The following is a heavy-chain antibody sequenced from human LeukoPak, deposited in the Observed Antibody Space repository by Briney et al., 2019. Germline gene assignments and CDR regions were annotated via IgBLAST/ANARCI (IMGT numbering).Heavy chain of an antibody. CDR3: AHKITMIEGRWGYFDY. D-gene: IGHD3-22*01. V-gene: IGHV2-5*02. J-gene: IGHJ4*02. Sequence: SGPTLVKPTQTLTLTCTFSGFSLSTSGVGVGWIRQPPGKALEWLALIYWDDDKRYSPSLKSRLTITKDTSKNQVVLTMTNMDPVDTATYYCAHKITMIEGRWGYFDYWGQGTLVTVSS. CDR2: IYWDDDK. CDR1: GFSLSTSGVG.